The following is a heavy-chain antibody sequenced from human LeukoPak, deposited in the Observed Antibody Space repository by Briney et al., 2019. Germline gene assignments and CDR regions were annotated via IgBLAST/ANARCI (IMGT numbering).Heavy chain of an antibody. CDR2: ISAYNGNT. CDR3: ARDIRPHTYYYDSSGSYPLDY. D-gene: IGHD3-22*01. CDR1: GYTFTSYG. J-gene: IGHJ4*02. V-gene: IGHV1-18*01. Sequence: ASVKVSCKASGYTFTSYGISWVRQAPGQGLEWMGWISAYNGNTNYAQKLQGRVTMTTDTSTSTAYMELRSLRSDDTAVYYCARDIRPHTYYYDSSGSYPLDYWGQGTLVTVSS.